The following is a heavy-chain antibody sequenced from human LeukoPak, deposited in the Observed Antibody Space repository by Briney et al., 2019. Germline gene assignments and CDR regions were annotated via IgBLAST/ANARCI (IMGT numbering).Heavy chain of an antibody. CDR1: GFTFSDYY. D-gene: IGHD3-3*01. CDR2: ISSSGSTI. V-gene: IGHV3-11*01. CDR3: ARDNGALWSGYSHFDY. J-gene: IGHJ4*02. Sequence: GGSLRLSCAASGFTFSDYYMSWIRQAPGKGLEWVSYISSSGSTIYYADSVKGRFTLSRDNAKNSLYLQMNSLRAEDTAVYYCARDNGALWSGYSHFDYWGQGTLVTVSS.